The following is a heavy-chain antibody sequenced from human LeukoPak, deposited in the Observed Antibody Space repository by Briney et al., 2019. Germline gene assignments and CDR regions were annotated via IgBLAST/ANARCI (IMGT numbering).Heavy chain of an antibody. CDR1: GYTFTTYY. CDR2: INPSGGRT. J-gene: IGHJ4*02. V-gene: IGHV1-46*04. Sequence: ASLKVSCKASGYTFTTYYMHWVRQAPGQGLEWMGLINPSGGRTNYAQKLQGRVTMTRDTTTSTVYIELRRLRSEDTAVYYCAGDAWGWDNSNYYHAVNYFDYWGQGTLVTVSS. D-gene: IGHD3-22*01. CDR3: AGDAWGWDNSNYYHAVNYFDY.